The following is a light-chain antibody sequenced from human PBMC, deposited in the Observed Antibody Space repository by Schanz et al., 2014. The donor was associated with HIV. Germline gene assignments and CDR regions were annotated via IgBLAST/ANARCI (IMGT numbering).Light chain of an antibody. Sequence: QAVVTQEPSLIVSPGGTVTLTCASSTGAVTSGYCPNWFQQKPGQAPRTLIYRISNKHSWTPARFSGSLLGGKAALTLSGVQPEDEADYYCLLYYGGTQVFGGGTKLTVL. CDR3: LLYYGGTQV. J-gene: IGLJ3*02. V-gene: IGLV7-43*01. CDR2: RIS. CDR1: TGAVTSGYC.